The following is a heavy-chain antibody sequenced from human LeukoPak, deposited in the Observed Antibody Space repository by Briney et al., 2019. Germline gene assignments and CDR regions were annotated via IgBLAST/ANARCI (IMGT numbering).Heavy chain of an antibody. CDR3: ARETVLYGDAFDI. Sequence: SETLSLTCTVSGGSISSYYWSWIRQPPGKGLEWIGYIYYSGSTNYNPSLKSRVTISVDTSKNQFSLKLSSATAADTAVYYCARETVLYGDAFDIWGQGTMVTVSS. J-gene: IGHJ3*02. CDR2: IYYSGST. D-gene: IGHD2-8*01. V-gene: IGHV4-59*01. CDR1: GGSISSYY.